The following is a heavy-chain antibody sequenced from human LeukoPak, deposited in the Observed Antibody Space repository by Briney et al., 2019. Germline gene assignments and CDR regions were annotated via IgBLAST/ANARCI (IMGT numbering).Heavy chain of an antibody. CDR1: GGSFSGYY. V-gene: IGHV4-34*01. CDR3: ARGGNDNWFDP. Sequence: PSETLSLTCAVYGGSFSGYYWSWIRQPPGKGLEWIGEINHSGSTSYNPSLKSRVTISVDTSKNQFSLKLSSVTAADTAVYYCARGGNDNWFDPWGQGTLVTVSS. CDR2: INHSGST. J-gene: IGHJ5*02.